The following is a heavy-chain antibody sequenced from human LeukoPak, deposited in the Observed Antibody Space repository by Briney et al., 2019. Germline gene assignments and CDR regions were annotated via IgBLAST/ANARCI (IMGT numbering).Heavy chain of an antibody. Sequence: GRSLRLSCAASGFTFSSYGTHWVRQAPGKGLEWVAAISYDGSSKYYADSVKGRFTISRDNSKNTLYLQMNSLRAEDTAVYYCAKGEVYYDSSGYPEYWGQGTLVTVSS. D-gene: IGHD3-22*01. V-gene: IGHV3-30*18. CDR3: AKGEVYYDSSGYPEY. CDR2: ISYDGSSK. CDR1: GFTFSSYG. J-gene: IGHJ4*02.